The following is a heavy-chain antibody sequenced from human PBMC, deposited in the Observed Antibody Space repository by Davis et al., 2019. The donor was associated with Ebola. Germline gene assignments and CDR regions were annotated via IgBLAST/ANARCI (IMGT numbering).Heavy chain of an antibody. CDR2: IYYSGST. D-gene: IGHD4-17*01. V-gene: IGHV4-39*01. J-gene: IGHJ6*02. CDR1: GGSISSSSYY. CDR3: ARAYGDYYYYGMDV. Sequence: SETLSLTCTVSGGSISSSSYYWGWIRQPPGKGLEWIGSIYYSGSTYYNPSLKSRVTISVDTSKNQFSLKLSSVTAADTAVYYCARAYGDYYYYGMDVWGQGTTVTVSS.